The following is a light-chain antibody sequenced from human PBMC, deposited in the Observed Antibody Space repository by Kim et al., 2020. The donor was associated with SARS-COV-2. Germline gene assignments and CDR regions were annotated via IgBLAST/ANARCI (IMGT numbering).Light chain of an antibody. V-gene: IGLV1-40*01. CDR1: NSNIGAGYD. Sequence: VTISCTGSNSNIGAGYDVHWYQQLPGTASKLRIYGNSNRPSGVPDRFSGSKSGTSASLAITGLQAEDEADYYCQSCDSSLSGSVFGGGTKVTVL. CDR3: QSCDSSLSGSV. J-gene: IGLJ3*02. CDR2: GNS.